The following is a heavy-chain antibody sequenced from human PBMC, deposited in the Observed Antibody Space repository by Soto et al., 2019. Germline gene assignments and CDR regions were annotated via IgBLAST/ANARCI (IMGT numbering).Heavy chain of an antibody. V-gene: IGHV4-34*01. CDR1: GGSFSGYY. D-gene: IGHD3-10*01. CDR2: INHSGST. Sequence: TSETLSLTCAVYGGSFSGYYWSWIRQPPGKGLEWIGEINHSGSTNYNPSLKSRVTISVDTSKNQFSLKLSSVTAADTAVYYCARGRELLWFGELTAVDYWGQGTLVTVSS. J-gene: IGHJ4*02. CDR3: ARGRELLWFGELTAVDY.